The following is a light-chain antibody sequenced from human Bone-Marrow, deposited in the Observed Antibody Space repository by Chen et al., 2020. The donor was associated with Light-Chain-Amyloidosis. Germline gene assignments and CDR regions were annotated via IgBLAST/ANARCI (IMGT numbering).Light chain of an antibody. CDR1: PSVSSSY. CDR2: GAS. J-gene: IGKJ2*01. CDR3: QQYGSSPRT. V-gene: IGKV3-20*01. Sequence: EIVLTQSPGTLSLSPGERATLSCRASPSVSSSYLAWYQQKPGQAPRLIIYGASSRATGIPDRFRGSGSGTDFTLTIIRLDPEDYAVYYCQQYGSSPRTFGQGTKLEIQ.